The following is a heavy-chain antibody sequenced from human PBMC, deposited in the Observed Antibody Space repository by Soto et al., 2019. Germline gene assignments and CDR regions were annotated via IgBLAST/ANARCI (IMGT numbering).Heavy chain of an antibody. V-gene: IGHV3-23*01. J-gene: IGHJ4*02. D-gene: IGHD3-16*02. Sequence: EVQLLESGGGLVQPGGSLTLSCATSGFTFSSYAMVWVRQAAEKGLELVASISNNGDTAYYADSVKVRFTISRGNSENTLYLQMNGLRADDTALYFCARSRVFIGAIVTLLDSWGQGTQVTVSS. CDR3: ARSRVFIGAIVTLLDS. CDR2: ISNNGDTA. CDR1: GFTFSSYA.